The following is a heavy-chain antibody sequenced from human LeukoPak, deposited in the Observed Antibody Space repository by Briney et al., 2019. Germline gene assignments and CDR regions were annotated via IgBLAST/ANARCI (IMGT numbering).Heavy chain of an antibody. J-gene: IGHJ6*03. V-gene: IGHV3-48*04. CDR2: ITSSGSTV. D-gene: IGHD3-10*01. Sequence: GGSLRLSCAASGFTFSSYTMNWVRQAPGKGLEWVSYITSSGSTVYYADSVKGRFTISRDNAKNSLYLQMQSPTAEDTAVYFCARLGSSSKYYYYMDVWGKGTTVTVSS. CDR1: GFTFSSYT. CDR3: ARLGSSSKYYYYMDV.